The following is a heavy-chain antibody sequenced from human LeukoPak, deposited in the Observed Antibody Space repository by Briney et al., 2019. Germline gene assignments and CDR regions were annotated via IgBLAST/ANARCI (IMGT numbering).Heavy chain of an antibody. Sequence: GGSLRLSCAASGFTFSNAWMSWVRQAPGKGLEWVGRIKSETYGGTTDYAAPVKGRFIISRDDSKNTLYVQMNSLKSEDTAVYYCTAFESGGFYWGQGTLVTVSS. J-gene: IGHJ4*02. CDR1: GFTFSNAW. CDR2: IKSETYGGTT. CDR3: TAFESGGFY. D-gene: IGHD2-15*01. V-gene: IGHV3-15*01.